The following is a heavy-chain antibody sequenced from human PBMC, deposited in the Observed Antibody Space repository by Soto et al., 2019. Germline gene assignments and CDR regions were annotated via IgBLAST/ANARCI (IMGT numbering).Heavy chain of an antibody. J-gene: IGHJ6*02. V-gene: IGHV3-21*04. CDR2: ISSSSSYI. CDR1: GFTFSSYS. Sequence: GGSLRLSCAASGFTFSSYSMNWVRQAPGKGLEWVSSISSSSSYIYYADSVKGRFTISRDNAKNSLYLQMNSLRAEDTAVYYCALMITFGGVGPQISRMDVWGQGTTVAVSS. CDR3: ALMITFGGVGPQISRMDV. D-gene: IGHD3-16*01.